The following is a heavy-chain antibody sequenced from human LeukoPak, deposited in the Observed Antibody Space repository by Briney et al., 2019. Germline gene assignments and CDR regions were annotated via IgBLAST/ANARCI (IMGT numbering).Heavy chain of an antibody. Sequence: PGGSLRLSCAASGFTFSSYGMHWVRQAPGKGLEWVAFIRYDGSNKYYADSVKGRFTISRDNSKNMLYLQMNSLRAEDTAVYYCVTIRSYYFDYWGQGTLVTVSS. V-gene: IGHV3-30*02. J-gene: IGHJ4*02. CDR3: VTIRSYYFDY. CDR2: IRYDGSNK. CDR1: GFTFSSYG. D-gene: IGHD3-16*02.